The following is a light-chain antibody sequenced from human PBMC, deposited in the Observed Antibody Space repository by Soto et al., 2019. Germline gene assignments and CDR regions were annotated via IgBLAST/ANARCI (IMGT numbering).Light chain of an antibody. V-gene: IGLV2-8*01. CDR3: SSFAGSNNLM. J-gene: IGLJ3*02. Sequence: QSVLTQPPSTSGSPGQSVTISCTGTSSDISDYDFVSWYQQHPGKAPKLIIYEVTKRPSGVPDRFSGSKSGNTASLTVSGLQAEDGAVYHCSSFAGSNNLMFGGGTKLTVL. CDR1: SSDISDYDF. CDR2: EVT.